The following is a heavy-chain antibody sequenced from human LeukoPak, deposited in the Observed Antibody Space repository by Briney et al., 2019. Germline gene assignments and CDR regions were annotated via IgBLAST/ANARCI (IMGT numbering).Heavy chain of an antibody. CDR1: GYSFTSYW. Sequence: GESLKISCKGSGYSFTSYWIGWVRQMPGKGLEWMGIIYPGDSDTRYSPSFQGQVTISADKSISTAYLQWSSLKASDTAMYYCARQGYGYEVYYYYGMDVWGQGTTVTDSS. J-gene: IGHJ6*02. CDR3: ARQGYGYEVYYYYGMDV. D-gene: IGHD5-18*01. CDR2: IYPGDSDT. V-gene: IGHV5-51*01.